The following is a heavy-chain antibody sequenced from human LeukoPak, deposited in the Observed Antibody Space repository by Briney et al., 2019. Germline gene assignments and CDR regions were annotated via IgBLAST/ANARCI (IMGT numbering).Heavy chain of an antibody. CDR3: ARAAPIVVVPAAISLDNWFDP. CDR1: GCTFSNYG. J-gene: IGHJ5*02. CDR2: IIAIFGTA. D-gene: IGHD2-2*02. Sequence: ASVTVSFMASGCTFSNYGISWVRQAPGQGLEGLGGIIAIFGTANYAQKFQGRVTITTDESTSTAYMELSSLRSEDTAVYYCARAAPIVVVPAAISLDNWFDPWGQGTLVTVSS. V-gene: IGHV1-69*05.